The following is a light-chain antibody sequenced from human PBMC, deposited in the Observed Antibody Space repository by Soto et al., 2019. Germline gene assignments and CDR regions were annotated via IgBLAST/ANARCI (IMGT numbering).Light chain of an antibody. J-gene: IGKJ1*01. CDR3: QHYGSTPWS. CDR2: GAS. Sequence: PGERATLSCRASQSVSRTYLAWYQQRPGQAPRLLIYGASTRATDIPDRISGSGSGTDFTLTVSRLEPEDFAVYYCQHYGSTPWSFGQGTKVEIK. V-gene: IGKV3-20*01. CDR1: QSVSRTY.